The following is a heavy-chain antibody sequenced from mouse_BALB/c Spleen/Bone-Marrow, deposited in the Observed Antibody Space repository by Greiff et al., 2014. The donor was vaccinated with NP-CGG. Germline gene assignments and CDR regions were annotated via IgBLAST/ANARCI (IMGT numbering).Heavy chain of an antibody. V-gene: IGHV1S127*01. CDR2: IDPSDRYT. Sequence: VQLQQSGAELVKPGASVKMSCKASGYTFTSYWMHWVKQRPGHGLERIGVIDPSDRYTSYKQKLKGKATLTVDTSPSTAYMQRSSLTSEDSAVYYGTRRGYYAMDYWGQGTSVTVSS. J-gene: IGHJ4*01. CDR1: GYTFTSYW. CDR3: TRRGYYAMDY.